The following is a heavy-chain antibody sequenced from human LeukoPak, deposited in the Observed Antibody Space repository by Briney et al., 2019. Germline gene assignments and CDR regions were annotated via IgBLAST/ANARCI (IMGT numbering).Heavy chain of an antibody. J-gene: IGHJ6*03. D-gene: IGHD3-16*01. Sequence: GESLKISCKGSGYSFTSYWIGWVRQMPGKGLEWMGIIYPGDSDTRYSPSFQGQVTISADKSISTAYLQWSSLKASDTAMYYCARGLQGLQHYYYMDVWGKGTTVTVSS. CDR1: GYSFTSYW. V-gene: IGHV5-51*01. CDR2: IYPGDSDT. CDR3: ARGLQGLQHYYYMDV.